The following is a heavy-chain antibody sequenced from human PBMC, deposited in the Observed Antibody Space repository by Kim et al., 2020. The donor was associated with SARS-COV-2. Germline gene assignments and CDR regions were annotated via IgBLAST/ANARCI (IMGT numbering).Heavy chain of an antibody. CDR3: ARHFFRVVSV. CDR1: GGSFSGYY. V-gene: IGHV4-34*01. CDR2: INHSGST. D-gene: IGHD3-3*01. J-gene: IGHJ3*01. Sequence: SETLSLTCAVYGGSFSGYYWSWIRQPPGKGLEWIGEINHSGSTNYNPSLKSRVTISVDTSKNQFSLKLSSVTAADTAVYYCARHFFRVVSVWGQGTMVTVSS.